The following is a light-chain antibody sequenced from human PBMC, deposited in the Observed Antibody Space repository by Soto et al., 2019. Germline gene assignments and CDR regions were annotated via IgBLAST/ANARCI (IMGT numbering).Light chain of an antibody. J-gene: IGLJ3*02. CDR1: SSNIGAGYD. Sequence: QLVLTQPPSVSGAPGQRVTISCTGSSSNIGAGYDGHWYQQLPGTAPKLLIYGNSNRPSGVPDRFSGSKSGTSASLAITGLQAEDEADYYCQSYDSSLSAWVFGGGTKVTVL. CDR2: GNS. V-gene: IGLV1-40*01. CDR3: QSYDSSLSAWV.